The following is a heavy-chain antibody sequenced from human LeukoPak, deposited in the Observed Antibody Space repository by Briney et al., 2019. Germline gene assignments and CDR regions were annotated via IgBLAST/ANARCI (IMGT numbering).Heavy chain of an antibody. CDR3: ARDVYYYDSSGYRSDAFDI. CDR1: GGSFSGYY. Sequence: SETLSLTCAVYGGSFSGYYWSWIRQPPGKGLEWIGEINHSGSTNYNPSLKSRVTISVDTSKNQFSLKLSSVTAADTAVYYCARDVYYYDSSGYRSDAFDIWGQGTMVTVSS. J-gene: IGHJ3*02. D-gene: IGHD3-22*01. V-gene: IGHV4-34*01. CDR2: INHSGST.